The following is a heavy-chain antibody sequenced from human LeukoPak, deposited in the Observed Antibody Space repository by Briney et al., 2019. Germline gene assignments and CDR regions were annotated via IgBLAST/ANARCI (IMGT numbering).Heavy chain of an antibody. J-gene: IGHJ5*02. CDR3: AKDLTYGDERWEFVP. Sequence: GGSLRLSCVASGFSLSGYAMSWVRQAPGKGPEWVSGMLSSGGTYYSDSVKGRFTISRDSSKNTLYLQMNSLRSEDTAIYSCAKDLTYGDERWEFVPWGQGTLVTVSS. CDR1: GFSLSGYA. V-gene: IGHV3-23*01. D-gene: IGHD4-17*01. CDR2: MLSSGGT.